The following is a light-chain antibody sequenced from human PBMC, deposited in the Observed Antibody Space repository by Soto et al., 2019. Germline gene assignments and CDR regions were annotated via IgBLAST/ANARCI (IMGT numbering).Light chain of an antibody. CDR2: SNN. J-gene: IGLJ1*01. CDR3: AAWDDSLSALYV. CDR1: RSNIGSIY. Sequence: QSVLTQPPSAPGTPGQRVTISCSGSRSNIGSIYVYWYQHLPGTAPKLLIHSNNQRPSGVPDRFSGSKSGTSASLAISGLRSEDEADYYCAAWDDSLSALYVFGTGTKVTVL. V-gene: IGLV1-47*02.